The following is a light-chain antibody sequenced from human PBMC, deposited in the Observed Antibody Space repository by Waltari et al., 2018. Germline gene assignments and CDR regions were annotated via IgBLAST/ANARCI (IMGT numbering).Light chain of an antibody. Sequence: CRASQSVSSSYLSWYQQKPGQAPRLLIYGASSRATGIPDRFSGSGSGTDFTLTISRLEPEDFAVYYCQQYGSSLFTFGPGTKVDIK. J-gene: IGKJ3*01. CDR3: QQYGSSLFT. V-gene: IGKV3-20*01. CDR2: GAS. CDR1: QSVSSSY.